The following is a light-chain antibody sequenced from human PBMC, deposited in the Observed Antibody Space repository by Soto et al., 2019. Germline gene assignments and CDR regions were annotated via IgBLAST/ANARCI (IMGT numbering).Light chain of an antibody. CDR2: DAS. CDR1: QSIGSW. Sequence: DFQMTQSPSTLSASVGDKVTMTCRASQSIGSWLAWYQQKPGKAPKVLIYDASSLESGVPSRFSGSGFGTEFTLTISSLQPDDFAIYYCQKYNSYFGQGTRLEIK. J-gene: IGKJ5*01. CDR3: QKYNSY. V-gene: IGKV1-5*01.